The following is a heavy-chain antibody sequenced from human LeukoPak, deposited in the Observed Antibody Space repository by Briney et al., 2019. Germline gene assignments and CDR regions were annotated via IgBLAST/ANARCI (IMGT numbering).Heavy chain of an antibody. J-gene: IGHJ6*03. CDR2: IYPGDSDT. CDR3: ARHRRSVIAVAGGYYMDV. Sequence: GESLKISCKGSGYSFTSYWIGWVRQMPGKGLEWMGIIYPGDSDTRYSPSFQGQVTISADKSISTAYLQWSSLKASDTAMYYCARHRRSVIAVAGGYYMDVWGKGATVTVSS. V-gene: IGHV5-51*01. CDR1: GYSFTSYW. D-gene: IGHD6-19*01.